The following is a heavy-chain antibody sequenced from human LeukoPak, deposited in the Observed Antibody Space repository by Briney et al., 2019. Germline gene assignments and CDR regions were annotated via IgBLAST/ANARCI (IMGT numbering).Heavy chain of an antibody. CDR2: IYYSGST. V-gene: IGHV4-30-4*08. CDR3: AREDGSGSHNSCYYYYYYMDV. D-gene: IGHD3-10*01. J-gene: IGHJ6*03. CDR1: GGSISSGDYY. Sequence: SQTLSLTCTVSGGSISSGDYYWSWIRQPPGKGLEWIGYIYYSGSTYYNPSLKSRVTISVDTSKNQFSLKLSSVTAADTAVYYCAREDGSGSHNSCYYYYYYMDVWGKGTTVTVSS.